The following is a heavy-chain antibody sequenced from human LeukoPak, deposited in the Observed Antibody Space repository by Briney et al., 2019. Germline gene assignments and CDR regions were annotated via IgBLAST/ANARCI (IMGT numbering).Heavy chain of an antibody. CDR1: GGSLSSYY. CDR3: ARRYYYESRAHLPVFDWFDP. J-gene: IGHJ5*02. Sequence: SETLSLTCTVSGGSLSSYYWSWIRQPPGKGLEWIGYIYDSGRTDYNPSLKSRVTISVDTSKNQFSLKLNSVTAADTAMYYCARRYYYESRAHLPVFDWFDPWGQGTLVTVSS. V-gene: IGHV4-59*08. CDR2: IYDSGRT. D-gene: IGHD3-22*01.